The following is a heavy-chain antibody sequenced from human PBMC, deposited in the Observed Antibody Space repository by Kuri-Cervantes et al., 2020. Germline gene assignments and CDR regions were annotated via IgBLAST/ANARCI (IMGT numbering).Heavy chain of an antibody. V-gene: IGHV3-48*03. CDR3: ARGYCSGGSRYGAFDI. J-gene: IGHJ3*02. Sequence: GESLKISCAASGFTFSSYEMNWVRQAPGKGLEWVSYISSSGSTIYYADSVKGRFTISRDNAKNSLYLQMNSLRAEDTAVYYCARGYCSGGSRYGAFDIWGQGTMVTVSS. D-gene: IGHD2-15*01. CDR2: ISSSGSTI. CDR1: GFTFSSYE.